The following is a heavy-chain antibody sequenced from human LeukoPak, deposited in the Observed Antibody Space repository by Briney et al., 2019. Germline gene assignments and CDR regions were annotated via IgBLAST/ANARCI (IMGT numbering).Heavy chain of an antibody. J-gene: IGHJ4*02. D-gene: IGHD1-26*01. CDR3: ARSGYSHSWDY. CDR1: GFTFSSYW. Sequence: SGGSLRLSCAASGFTFSSYWMSWVRQAQGKGLEWVANIKEDGGEIHFVDSMKGRFTISRDNAKNSLYLQMNSLRGDDTAVYYCARSGYSHSWDYWGQGTLVIVSS. V-gene: IGHV3-7*03. CDR2: IKEDGGEI.